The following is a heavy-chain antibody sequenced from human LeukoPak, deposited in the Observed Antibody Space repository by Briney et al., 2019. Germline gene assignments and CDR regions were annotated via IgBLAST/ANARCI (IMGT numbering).Heavy chain of an antibody. Sequence: PSGTLSLTCAVSGGSISSSNWWSWVRQPQGKGLEWIGEIYHSGSTNYNPSLKSRVTISVDKSKNQFSLKLSSVTAADTAVYYCARATGGSYLVGEHHFDYWGQGTLVTVSS. CDR1: GGSISSSNW. V-gene: IGHV4-4*02. CDR2: IYHSGST. D-gene: IGHD1-26*01. CDR3: ARATGGSYLVGEHHFDY. J-gene: IGHJ4*02.